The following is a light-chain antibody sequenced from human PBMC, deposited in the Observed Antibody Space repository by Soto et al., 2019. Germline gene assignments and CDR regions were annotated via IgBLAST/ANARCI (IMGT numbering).Light chain of an antibody. V-gene: IGKV3-20*01. CDR2: AAS. CDR1: QSVSSNY. Sequence: EIVLTQSPGTLSLSPGERATLSCRASQSVSSNYLAWYQQKPGQAPRLLIYAASSRVTGIPDRFSVSGSGTDFTLTISRLEPEDFAVYYCQRYGSSPLTFGPGTKVEIK. J-gene: IGKJ3*01. CDR3: QRYGSSPLT.